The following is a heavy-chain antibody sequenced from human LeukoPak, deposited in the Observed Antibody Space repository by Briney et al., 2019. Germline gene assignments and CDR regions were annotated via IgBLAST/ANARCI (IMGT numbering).Heavy chain of an antibody. Sequence: GESLKISCKGSGYSFPTYWIAWVRQMPWKGLEWMGIVYPGDSDTRYSPSFQGQVTISADKSISTAYLQWSSLRASDTAMYYCARLDSANSYYYYGMDVWGQGTTVTVSS. J-gene: IGHJ6*02. CDR2: VYPGDSDT. V-gene: IGHV5-51*01. D-gene: IGHD2-21*01. CDR1: GYSFPTYW. CDR3: ARLDSANSYYYYGMDV.